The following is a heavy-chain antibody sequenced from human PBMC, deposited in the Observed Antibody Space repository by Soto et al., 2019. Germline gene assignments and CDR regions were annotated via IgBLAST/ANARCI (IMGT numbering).Heavy chain of an antibody. Sequence: ASVKVSCKASGYDFTAYDINWVRQASGQGLEWMGWMNPINGATGSARRFQGRVSMTRNTATSTAYLELTSLRSDDTAVYYCGRGPSPRAPAGGTPYYYAMDVWGQGTTVTVSS. V-gene: IGHV1-8*02. D-gene: IGHD6-13*01. CDR2: MNPINGAT. J-gene: IGHJ6*02. CDR3: GRGPSPRAPAGGTPYYYAMDV. CDR1: GYDFTAYD.